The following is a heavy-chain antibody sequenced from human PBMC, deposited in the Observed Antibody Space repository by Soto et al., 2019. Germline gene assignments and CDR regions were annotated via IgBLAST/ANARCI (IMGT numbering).Heavy chain of an antibody. J-gene: IGHJ4*02. CDR1: GFIFSSSD. D-gene: IGHD3-10*01. CDR2: INYNGIYT. V-gene: IGHV3-21*04. CDR3: AKDSDYYASGSYSVY. Sequence: GGSLRLSCAASGFIFSSSDMTWVRQAPGKGLEYVSSINYNGIYTFYAEPAKGRFTISRDNAKNSLYLQMYSLRVEDTAVYYCAKDSDYYASGSYSVYWGQGTLVTVSS.